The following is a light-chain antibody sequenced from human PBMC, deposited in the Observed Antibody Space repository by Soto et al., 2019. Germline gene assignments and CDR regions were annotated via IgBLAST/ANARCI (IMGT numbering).Light chain of an antibody. CDR1: QVITND. J-gene: IGKJ1*01. V-gene: IGKV1-17*01. CDR2: AAS. CDR3: QHYNSYPET. Sequence: DIQMTQSPSSLSASVGDRLTITCRASQVITNDLGWYQQKPGKAPKRLIYAASTLQSGVPSRFSGSGSGTEFTLTISSLQPDDFATYYCQHYNSYPETFGQGTKVDIK.